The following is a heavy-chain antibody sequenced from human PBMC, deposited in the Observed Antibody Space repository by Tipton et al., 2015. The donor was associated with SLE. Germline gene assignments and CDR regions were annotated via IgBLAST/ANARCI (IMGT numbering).Heavy chain of an antibody. CDR2: VYSSGTT. D-gene: IGHD3-3*01. J-gene: IGHJ4*02. Sequence: TLSLTCTVSGGSISFDYWSWIRQPAGKGLEWIGHVYSSGTTNYNPSLKSRVTISSDTSNNQFSLNLNSVTAADTAVYYCARGVFDFCWYFDSWGRGTLVTVSS. V-gene: IGHV4-4*07. CDR3: ARGVFDFCWYFDS. CDR1: GGSISFDY.